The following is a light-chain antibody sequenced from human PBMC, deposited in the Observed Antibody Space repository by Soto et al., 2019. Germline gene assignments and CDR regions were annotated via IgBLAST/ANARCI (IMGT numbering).Light chain of an antibody. J-gene: IGKJ1*01. Sequence: EIVLTQSPGTLSLSPGERATLSCRASQSVSSSYLAWYQQKAGQAPRLLIHAASSRATSIPDKFSGGGSGTDFALTISRLEPEDFAVYYCQQYGSSPPTFGQGTKVEIK. CDR2: AAS. V-gene: IGKV3-20*01. CDR1: QSVSSSY. CDR3: QQYGSSPPT.